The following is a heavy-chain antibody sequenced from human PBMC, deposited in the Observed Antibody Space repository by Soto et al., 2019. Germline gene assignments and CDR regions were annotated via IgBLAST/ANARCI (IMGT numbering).Heavy chain of an antibody. V-gene: IGHV4-59*01. D-gene: IGHD2-15*01. CDR2: IYYSGST. J-gene: IGHJ5*02. Sequence: SETLSLTCTVSGGSISSYYWSWIRQPPGKGLEWIGYIYYSGSTNYDPSLKSRVTISVDTSKNQFSLKLSSVTAADTAVYYCARDSSFNRFDPWGQGTLVTVSS. CDR1: GGSISSYY. CDR3: ARDSSFNRFDP.